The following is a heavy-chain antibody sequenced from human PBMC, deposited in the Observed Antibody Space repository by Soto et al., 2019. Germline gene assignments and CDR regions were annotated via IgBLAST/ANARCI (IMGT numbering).Heavy chain of an antibody. CDR1: GDSMNNYY. J-gene: IGHJ4*02. CDR3: EKYSRTPAEGYTLDF. D-gene: IGHD6-13*01. Sequence: KTXECLSRACAVSGDSMNNYYWSWNRQAAGRTLEWIGNIFYSGTTTYNPSLESRVTMSVVTSRNQFFLQLHAVDAADTAVYYCEKYSRTPAEGYTLDFWGRGILVTVYS. CDR2: IFYSGTT. V-gene: IGHV4-59*03.